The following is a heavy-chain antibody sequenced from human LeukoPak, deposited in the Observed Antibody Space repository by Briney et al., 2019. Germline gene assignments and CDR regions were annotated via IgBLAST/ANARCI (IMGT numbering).Heavy chain of an antibody. CDR2: ISSSGSTI. D-gene: IGHD6-13*01. CDR3: ASAGIYSSSWYGVDY. J-gene: IGHJ4*02. V-gene: IGHV3-48*03. CDR1: GFTFSSYA. Sequence: GGSLRLSCAASGFTFSSYAMNWVRQAPGKGLEWVSYISSSGSTIYYADSVKGRFTISRDNAKNSLYLQMNSLRAEDTAVYYCASAGIYSSSWYGVDYWGQGTLVTVSS.